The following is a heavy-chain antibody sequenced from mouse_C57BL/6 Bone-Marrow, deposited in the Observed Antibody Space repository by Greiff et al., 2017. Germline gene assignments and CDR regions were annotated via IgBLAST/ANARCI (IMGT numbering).Heavy chain of an antibody. J-gene: IGHJ3*01. Sequence: VPLQQSGAELVRPGTSVKVSCKASGYAFTNYLIEWVKQRPGPGLEWIGVFNPGSGGTNYNEKFKGKATLTADKSSSTAYMQLSSLTSEDTAVYFCARLNYGSSYASFAYWGQGTLVTVSA. CDR1: GYAFTNYL. CDR2: FNPGSGGT. V-gene: IGHV1-54*01. CDR3: ARLNYGSSYASFAY. D-gene: IGHD1-1*01.